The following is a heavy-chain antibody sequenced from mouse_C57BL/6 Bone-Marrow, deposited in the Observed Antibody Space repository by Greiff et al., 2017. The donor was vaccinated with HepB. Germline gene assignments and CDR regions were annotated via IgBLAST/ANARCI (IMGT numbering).Heavy chain of an antibody. J-gene: IGHJ3*01. CDR3: ASYGNFPWFAY. Sequence: VQRVESGPGLVQPSQSLSITCTVSGFSLTSYGVHWVRQSPGKGLEWLGVIWRGGSTDYNAAVMSRLSITKDNSKSQVFFKMNSLQADDTAIYYCASYGNFPWFAYWGQGTLVTVSA. V-gene: IGHV2-5*01. D-gene: IGHD2-10*02. CDR2: IWRGGST. CDR1: GFSLTSYG.